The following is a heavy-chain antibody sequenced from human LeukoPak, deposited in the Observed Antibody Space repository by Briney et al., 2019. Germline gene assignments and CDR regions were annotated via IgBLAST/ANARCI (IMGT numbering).Heavy chain of an antibody. J-gene: IGHJ4*02. CDR3: ARDRPNYYGANGHYYRRDGDY. V-gene: IGHV3-23*01. Sequence: GGSLRLSCAASGFTFSSYSMNWVRQAPGKGLEWVSSITSSGETTYYAGSVKGQFTISRDNSKNTVYLQMNSLRAEDTAVYCCARDRPNYYGANGHYYRRDGDYWGQGTLVTVSS. CDR2: ITSSGETT. CDR1: GFTFSSYS. D-gene: IGHD3-22*01.